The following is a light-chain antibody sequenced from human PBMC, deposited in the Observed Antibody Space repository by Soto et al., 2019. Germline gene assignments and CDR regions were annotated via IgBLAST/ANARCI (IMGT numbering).Light chain of an antibody. CDR1: QSISSY. Sequence: DIQMTQSPSSLSVSVGDRVTITCRASQSISSYLNWFRQKPGKPPPLLIYAASSLQSGVPPRCSGSGAGTDIPLTSSSLPHEDFATYYCQHSYIPPYTFGQGTKLEIK. V-gene: IGKV1-39*01. CDR2: AAS. CDR3: QHSYIPPYT. J-gene: IGKJ2*01.